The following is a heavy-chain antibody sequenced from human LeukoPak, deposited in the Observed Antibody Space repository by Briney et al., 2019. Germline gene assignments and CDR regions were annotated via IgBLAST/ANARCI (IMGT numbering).Heavy chain of an antibody. V-gene: IGHV1-8*01. J-gene: IGHJ5*02. D-gene: IGHD1-1*01. CDR1: GYTFSSYD. CDR3: ARVKRYPTVWFDP. Sequence: VASVKVSCKASGYTFSSYDINWVRQAAGQGLEGMGWMNPISGSTGYAENFQGRVTMTRDTSITTAFMELSNLRSDDTAIYYCARVKRYPTVWFDPWGQGTLVTVSS. CDR2: MNPISGST.